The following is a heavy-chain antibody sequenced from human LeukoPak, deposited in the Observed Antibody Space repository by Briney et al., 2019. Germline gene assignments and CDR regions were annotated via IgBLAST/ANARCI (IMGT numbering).Heavy chain of an antibody. J-gene: IGHJ4*02. CDR1: GFTFSSYW. CDR2: IKQDGSEK. V-gene: IGHV3-7*04. Sequence: GSLRLSCAASGFTFSSYWMSWVRQAPGKGLEWVANIKQDGSEKYYVDSVKGRFTISRDNAKNSLYLQMNSLRAEDTAVYYCARGTIAAAGYYYFDYWGQGTQVTVSS. D-gene: IGHD6-13*01. CDR3: ARGTIAAAGYYYFDY.